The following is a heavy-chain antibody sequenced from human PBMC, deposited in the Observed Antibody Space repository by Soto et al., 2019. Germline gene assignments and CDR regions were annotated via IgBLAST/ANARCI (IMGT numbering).Heavy chain of an antibody. CDR3: ARCKANYYDGMDV. J-gene: IGHJ6*02. V-gene: IGHV4-59*01. Sequence: PSETLSLTCTVSGGSISSYYWSWIRQPPGKGLEWIAYIYYSGSTEYNPSLKSRVTISVDTSKNQFSLKLSSVTAADTAVYYCARCKANYYDGMDVWGQGTTVTVSS. CDR2: IYYSGST. CDR1: GGSISSYY.